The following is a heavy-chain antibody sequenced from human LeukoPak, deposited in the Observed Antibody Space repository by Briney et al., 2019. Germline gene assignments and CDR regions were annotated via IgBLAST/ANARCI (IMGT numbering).Heavy chain of an antibody. CDR1: GFTFSSYG. CDR2: IWFDGSNK. Sequence: QAGGSLRLSCAASGFTFSSYGMHWVRQAPGKGLEWVAVIWFDGSNKYYADSVKGRFTIPRDNSKNTLYLQMNSLRAEDTAVYYCARGNWYFDLWGRGTLVTVSS. V-gene: IGHV3-33*01. CDR3: ARGNWYFDL. J-gene: IGHJ2*01.